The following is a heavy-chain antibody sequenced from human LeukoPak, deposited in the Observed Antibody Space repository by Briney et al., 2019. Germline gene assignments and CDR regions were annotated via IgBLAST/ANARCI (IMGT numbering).Heavy chain of an antibody. CDR3: ARVSLGNEPGSPQNYYYYGMDV. Sequence: SVNVSCKASGGTFSSYAISWVPQAPGQGLECMGGNIPIFDTANYAQKFEGRVTLTADESTSTAYMELSSLRSEDTAVYYCARVSLGNEPGSPQNYYYYGMDVWGQGTTVTVSS. CDR2: NIPIFDTA. J-gene: IGHJ6*02. CDR1: GGTFSSYA. V-gene: IGHV1-69*01.